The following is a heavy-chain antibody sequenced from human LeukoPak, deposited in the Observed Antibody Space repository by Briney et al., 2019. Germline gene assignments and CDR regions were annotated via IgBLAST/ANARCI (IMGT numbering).Heavy chain of an antibody. V-gene: IGHV4-61*02. Sequence: ASETLSLTCTVSGGSITSGSYYWSWIRQPAGKGLEWIGRIYTSGSTNYNPSLKSRVTISVDTSKNQFSLKLSSVTAADTALYYCARDRGITGTTEFDPWGQGTLVIVSS. D-gene: IGHD1-7*01. CDR3: ARDRGITGTTEFDP. J-gene: IGHJ5*02. CDR1: GGSITSGSYY. CDR2: IYTSGST.